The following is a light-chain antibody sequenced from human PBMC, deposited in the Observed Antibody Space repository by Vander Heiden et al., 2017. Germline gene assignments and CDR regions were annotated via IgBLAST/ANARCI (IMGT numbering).Light chain of an antibody. CDR2: LGS. CDR1: QSLLHSNGYNY. CDR3: MQARQTLMYT. V-gene: IGKV2-28*01. Sequence: EMTQSLFCLPATPGAPSSISCTSSQSLLHSNGYNYLDWYLQKPGQSPQLLIYLGSNRASGVPDRFSGSGSGTDFTLKISRVEAEDVGVYYCMQARQTLMYTFGQGTKLEIK. J-gene: IGKJ2*01.